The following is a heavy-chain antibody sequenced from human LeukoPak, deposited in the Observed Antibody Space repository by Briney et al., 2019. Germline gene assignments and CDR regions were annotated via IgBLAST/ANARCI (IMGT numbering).Heavy chain of an antibody. CDR1: GFTFDDYG. CDR3: ARGRGGDHPYYYYYMDV. CDR2: INWNGGST. J-gene: IGHJ6*03. V-gene: IGHV3-20*04. Sequence: AGGSLRLSCAASGFTFDDYGMSWVRQAPGKGLEWVSGINWNGGSTGYADSVKGRFTISRDNAKNSLYLQMNSLRAEDTALYYCARGRGGDHPYYYYYMDVWGKGTTVTVSS. D-gene: IGHD4-17*01.